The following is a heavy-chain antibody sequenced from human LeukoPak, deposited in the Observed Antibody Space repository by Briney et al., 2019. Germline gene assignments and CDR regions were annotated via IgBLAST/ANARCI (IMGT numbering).Heavy chain of an antibody. V-gene: IGHV4-61*02. D-gene: IGHD3-10*01. CDR1: GGSISSGSYY. CDR3: ARDPNGSSGYKTAFDI. Sequence: SETLSLTCTVSGGSISSGSYYWSWIRQPAGKGLEWIGRIYTSGSTNYNPSLKSRVTISVDTSKNQFSLKLSSVTAADTAVYYCARDPNGSSGYKTAFDIWGQGTMVTVSS. CDR2: IYTSGST. J-gene: IGHJ3*02.